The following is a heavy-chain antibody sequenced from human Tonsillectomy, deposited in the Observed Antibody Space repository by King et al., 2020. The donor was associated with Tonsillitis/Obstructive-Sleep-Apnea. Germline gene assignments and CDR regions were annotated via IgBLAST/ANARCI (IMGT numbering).Heavy chain of an antibody. V-gene: IGHV3-48*03. CDR3: ARDLDVNWFDP. CDR1: GFTFSSYE. Sequence: VQLVQSGGGLVQPGESLRLSCAASGFTFSSYEMNWVRQAPGKGLEWVSYISSSGSTIYYADSVKGRFTISRDNAKNSLYLQMNSLRAEDTAVYYCARDLDVNWFDPWGQGTLVSVSS. CDR2: ISSSGSTI. D-gene: IGHD3-3*01. J-gene: IGHJ5*02.